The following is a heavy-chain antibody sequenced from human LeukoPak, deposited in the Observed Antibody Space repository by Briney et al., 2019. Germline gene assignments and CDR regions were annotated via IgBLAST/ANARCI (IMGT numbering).Heavy chain of an antibody. V-gene: IGHV3-74*01. D-gene: IGHD2-2*02. CDR3: ARAQIVVVPAAIPAAIRPLDY. Sequence: GGSLRLSCAPSGFTFSSYWMHWVRQAPGKGLVWVSRINSDGSSISYADSVKGRFTISRDNAKNTLYLQINSLRAEDTAVYYCARAQIVVVPAAIPAAIRPLDYWGQGTLVTVSS. J-gene: IGHJ4*02. CDR2: INSDGSSI. CDR1: GFTFSSYW.